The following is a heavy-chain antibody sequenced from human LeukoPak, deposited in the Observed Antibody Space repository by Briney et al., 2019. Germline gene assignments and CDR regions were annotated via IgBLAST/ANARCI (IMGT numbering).Heavy chain of an antibody. CDR2: ISTYNGDT. V-gene: IGHV1-18*01. CDR3: ARDPSNSSGWYIFFDF. J-gene: IGHJ4*02. CDR1: GYTFTNYG. Sequence: ASVKVSCKASGYTFTNYGISWVRQAPGQGLEWMGWISTYNGDTKYAQKLQGRVTMTRDTSTNTVYMELRSLRSDDTAVYYCARDPSNSSGWYIFFDFWGQGTLVAVSS. D-gene: IGHD6-19*01.